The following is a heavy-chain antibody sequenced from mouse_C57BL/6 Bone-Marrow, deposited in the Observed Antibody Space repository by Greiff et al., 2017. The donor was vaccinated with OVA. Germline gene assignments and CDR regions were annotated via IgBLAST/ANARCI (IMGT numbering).Heavy chain of an antibody. D-gene: IGHD2-3*01. J-gene: IGHJ1*03. CDR3: ARGGDGYYWYFDV. CDR1: GYTFTSYG. Sequence: QVQLKESGAELARPGASVKLSCKASGYTFTSYGISWVKQRTGQGLEWIGVIYPRSGNTSYNEKFKGKATLTADKSSSTAYMELRSLTSEDSAVYFCARGGDGYYWYFDVWGTGTTVTVSS. CDR2: IYPRSGNT. V-gene: IGHV1-81*01.